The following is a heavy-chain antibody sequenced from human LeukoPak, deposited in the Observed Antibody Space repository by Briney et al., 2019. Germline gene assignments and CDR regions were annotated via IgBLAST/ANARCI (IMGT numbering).Heavy chain of an antibody. CDR1: GHSFTSYW. V-gene: IGHV5-51*01. D-gene: IGHD2-2*01. Sequence: GESLKISCQGSGHSFTSYWIAWVRQMPGKGLEWMGIIYPGDSDTTYSPSFQGQVTISADKSLTTAYLQWSSLKASDTAMYYCARRSSTYSYFDYWGRGTLVTVSS. CDR2: IYPGDSDT. J-gene: IGHJ4*02. CDR3: ARRSSTYSYFDY.